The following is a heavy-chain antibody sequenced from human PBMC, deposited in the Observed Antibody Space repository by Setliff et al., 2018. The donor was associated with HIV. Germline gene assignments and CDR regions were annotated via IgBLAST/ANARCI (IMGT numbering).Heavy chain of an antibody. J-gene: IGHJ6*03. D-gene: IGHD6-19*01. Sequence: VASVKVSCKASGYTFTSYGFRWVRQAPGQGLEWMGWVSAYNGNTNYAQKFQGRVTMTTDTSTSTAYMELRSLRSDDTDVYYCARNPLIAVAGTDYYYYMDVWGKGTTVTVSS. CDR2: VSAYNGNT. V-gene: IGHV1-18*01. CDR3: ARNPLIAVAGTDYYYYMDV. CDR1: GYTFTSYG.